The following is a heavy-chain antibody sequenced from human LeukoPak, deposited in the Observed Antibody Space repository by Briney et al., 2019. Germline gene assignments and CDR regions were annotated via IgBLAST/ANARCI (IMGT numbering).Heavy chain of an antibody. D-gene: IGHD3-22*01. V-gene: IGHV1-69*13. CDR1: GGTFSSYA. Sequence: SVRVSCVASGGTFSSYAISWVRQAPGQGLGWVGGIIAIFGTANYAQKFQGRVTITADESTSTDYMELSSLRSEDTAVYYCARHYYDSSGYLGTYYFDYWGQGTLVTVSS. J-gene: IGHJ4*02. CDR2: IIAIFGTA. CDR3: ARHYYDSSGYLGTYYFDY.